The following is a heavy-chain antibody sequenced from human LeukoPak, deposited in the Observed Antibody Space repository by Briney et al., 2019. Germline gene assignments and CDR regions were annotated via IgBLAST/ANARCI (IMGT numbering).Heavy chain of an antibody. Sequence: TLSLTCAVSGYSISSSYYWGWIRQPPEKGLEWIGSIYHSGSTYYNPSFKSRVIISVDTSRNQFSLKLRYVTAADTAVYYCARGVTSISRGSYGYWGQGTLVTLSS. D-gene: IGHD2-15*01. V-gene: IGHV4-38-2*01. CDR2: IYHSGST. CDR1: GYSISSSYY. J-gene: IGHJ4*02. CDR3: ARGVTSISRGSYGY.